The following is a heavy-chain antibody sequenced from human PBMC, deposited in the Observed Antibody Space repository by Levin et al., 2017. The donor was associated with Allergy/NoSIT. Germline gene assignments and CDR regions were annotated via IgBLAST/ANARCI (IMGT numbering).Heavy chain of an antibody. V-gene: IGHV5-51*01. CDR1: GYSFTSYW. J-gene: IGHJ6*02. Sequence: GESLKISCKTSGYSFTSYWIAWVRQMPGKGLEWMGIIYPSDSDTTYSPSFQGQVSISADKSISTAYLQWSSLKASDTAMYYCARLPRRDGYNFGLDVWGQGTTVTVSS. D-gene: IGHD5-24*01. CDR2: IYPSDSDT. CDR3: ARLPRRDGYNFGLDV.